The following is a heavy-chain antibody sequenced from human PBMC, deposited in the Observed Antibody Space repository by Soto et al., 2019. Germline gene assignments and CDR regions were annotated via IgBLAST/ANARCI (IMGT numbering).Heavy chain of an antibody. Sequence: PSQTLSLTCAISMDSVSNNRATWNWIRQSPSGGLEWLGRTYYRSKWISDYAMSVKGRISINPDTSKNLVSLHLNFVTPEDTAVYYCARDPPDFNSGFGFWGQGTPVTVSS. D-gene: IGHD1-26*01. CDR1: MDSVSNNRAT. CDR3: ARDPPDFNSGFGF. V-gene: IGHV6-1*01. J-gene: IGHJ4*02. CDR2: TYYRSKWIS.